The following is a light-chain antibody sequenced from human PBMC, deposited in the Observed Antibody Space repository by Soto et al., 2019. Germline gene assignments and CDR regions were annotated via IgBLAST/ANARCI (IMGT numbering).Light chain of an antibody. V-gene: IGKV1-39*01. CDR1: QSIDTH. CDR2: EAS. Sequence: DIRMTQSPSSLSASVGDRVTITCRASQSIDTHLNWYQNHPGKPPIALIYEASNLQSGVPSRFSGSGSGTDFTLTISGLQPDGSATYYCHQSYSPPDTFGQGTKLDIK. J-gene: IGKJ1*01. CDR3: HQSYSPPDT.